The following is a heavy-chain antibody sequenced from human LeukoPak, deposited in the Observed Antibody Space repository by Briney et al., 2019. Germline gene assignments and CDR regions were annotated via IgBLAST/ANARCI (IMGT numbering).Heavy chain of an antibody. CDR3: ARDRNSWNYAPAGY. J-gene: IGHJ4*02. V-gene: IGHV1-2*02. CDR1: GGTFSSYA. CDR2: INPNSGGT. D-gene: IGHD1-7*01. Sequence: ASVKVSCKASGGTFSSYAISWVRQAPGQGLEWMGWINPNSGGTNYAQKFQGRVTTTRDTSISTAYMELSRLRSDDTAVYYCARDRNSWNYAPAGYWGQGTLVTVSS.